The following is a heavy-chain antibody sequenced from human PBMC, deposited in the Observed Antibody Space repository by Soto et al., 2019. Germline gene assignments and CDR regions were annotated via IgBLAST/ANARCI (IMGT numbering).Heavy chain of an antibody. CDR2: ISYDGSNK. Sequence: GGSLRLSCAASGFTFSSYAMHWVRQAPGEGLEWVAFISYDGSNKYYADSVKGRFTISRDNSRNTLYLQVDSLRPEDTAVYYCAREEDSSSSYFDYWGQGTLVTVSS. D-gene: IGHD6-6*01. CDR1: GFTFSSYA. V-gene: IGHV3-30-3*01. J-gene: IGHJ4*02. CDR3: AREEDSSSSYFDY.